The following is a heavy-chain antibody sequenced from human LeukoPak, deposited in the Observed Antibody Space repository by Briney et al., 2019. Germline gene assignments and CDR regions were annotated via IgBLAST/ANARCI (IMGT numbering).Heavy chain of an antibody. CDR1: GYTFTSYD. CDR3: ARGRLYYYGSGSYLDY. CDR2: TNPNSGNT. J-gene: IGHJ4*02. D-gene: IGHD3-10*01. V-gene: IGHV1-8*01. Sequence: ASVKVSCKASGYTFTSYDINWVRQATGQGLEWMGWTNPNSGNTGYAQKFQGRVTMTRNTSISTAYMELSSLRSEDTAVYYCARGRLYYYGSGSYLDYWGQGTLVTVSS.